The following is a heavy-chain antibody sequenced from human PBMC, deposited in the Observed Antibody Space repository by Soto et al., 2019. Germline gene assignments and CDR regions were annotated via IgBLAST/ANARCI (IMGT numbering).Heavy chain of an antibody. D-gene: IGHD3-10*01. CDR1: GFTFDDYA. J-gene: IGHJ6*03. CDR2: ISWNSGSI. V-gene: IGHV3-9*01. Sequence: DVQLVESGGGLVQPGRSLRLSCAASGFTFDDYAMHWVRQAPGKGLEWVSGISWNSGSIGYADSVKGRFTISRDNARNSLYLQLNSRRAEDTALNYCAKDMKRGLLWVGGNMDVWGKGTTVIFSS. CDR3: AKDMKRGLLWVGGNMDV.